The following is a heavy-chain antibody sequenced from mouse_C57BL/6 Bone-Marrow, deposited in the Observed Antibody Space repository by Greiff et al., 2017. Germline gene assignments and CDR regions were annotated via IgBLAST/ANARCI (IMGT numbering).Heavy chain of an antibody. J-gene: IGHJ1*03. V-gene: IGHV6-3*01. CDR1: GFTFSNYW. CDR2: IRLKSDNYAT. CDR3: TGSSGWYFDV. Sequence: DVMLVESGGGLVQPGGSMKLSCVASGFTFSNYWMNWVRQSPEKGLEWVAQIRLKSDNYATHYAESVKGRFTISRDDPKSSVYLQMNNLRAEDTGIYYCTGSSGWYFDVWGTGTTVTVSS.